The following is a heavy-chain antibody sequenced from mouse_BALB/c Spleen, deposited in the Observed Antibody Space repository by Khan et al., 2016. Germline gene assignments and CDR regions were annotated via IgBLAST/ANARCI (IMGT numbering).Heavy chain of an antibody. D-gene: IGHD1-1*01. CDR2: INPYNGDT. J-gene: IGHJ3*01. Sequence: VQLQQSGPELVKPGASVKISCKASGYSLTGYFMNWVKQSHGKSLEWIGRINPYNGDTFYNQKFKGKATLTVDKSSSTAHMHLLSLTSEDSAVYYCGRSSYYDDRSKDAIAYWGQGTLVTVSA. CDR3: GRSSYYDDRSKDAIAY. V-gene: IGHV1-37*01. CDR1: GYSLTGYF.